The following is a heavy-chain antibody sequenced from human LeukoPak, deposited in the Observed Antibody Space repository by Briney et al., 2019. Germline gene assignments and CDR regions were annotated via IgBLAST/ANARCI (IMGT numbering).Heavy chain of an antibody. V-gene: IGHV1-3*01. D-gene: IGHD2-2*01. CDR1: GYTFAKYA. Sequence: GASVKVSCKASGYTFAKYAIHWVRLAPGQRLEWMGWINAGNGNTRYSQKFQGGVTITRDTSASTAYMELSSLRSEDTAVYYCARSILVVPVASHYNYGVDVWGQGTTVTVSS. J-gene: IGHJ6*02. CDR3: ARSILVVPVASHYNYGVDV. CDR2: INAGNGNT.